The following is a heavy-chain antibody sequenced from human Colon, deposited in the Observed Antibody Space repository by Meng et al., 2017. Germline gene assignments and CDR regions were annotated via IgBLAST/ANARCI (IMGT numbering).Heavy chain of an antibody. Sequence: LEESGPGLVRSLQTLSLTCTFSGGSISSYYWGWIRQPPGKGLEWIGYISYSGSTNYNPSLKSRVTISVDTSKNRFSLRLSSVTAADTAVYYCARGYYDSSGYGYWYFDLWGRGTLVTVSS. CDR3: ARGYYDSSGYGYWYFDL. V-gene: IGHV4-59*01. CDR2: ISYSGST. J-gene: IGHJ2*01. CDR1: GGSISSYY. D-gene: IGHD3-22*01.